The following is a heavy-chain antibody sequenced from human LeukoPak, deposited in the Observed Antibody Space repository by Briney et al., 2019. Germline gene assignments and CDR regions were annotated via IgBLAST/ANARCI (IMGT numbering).Heavy chain of an antibody. D-gene: IGHD6-13*01. CDR3: ARLKAASSWDY. CDR1: GGSISSTSYY. CDR2: ISYSGST. Sequence: SETLSLTCTVSGGSISSTSYYWGWIRQPPGKGLECIGSISYSGSTYYSPSLKSRVTISVDTSKNQFSLKVSSVTAADTAVYYCARLKAASSWDYWGQGTLVTVSS. V-gene: IGHV4-39*01. J-gene: IGHJ4*02.